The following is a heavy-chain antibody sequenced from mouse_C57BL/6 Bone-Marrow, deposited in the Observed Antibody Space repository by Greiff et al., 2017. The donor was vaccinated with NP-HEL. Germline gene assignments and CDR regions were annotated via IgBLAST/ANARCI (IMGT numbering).Heavy chain of an antibody. D-gene: IGHD2-2*01. CDR2: IHPNSGST. CDR1: GYTFTSYW. J-gene: IGHJ2*01. V-gene: IGHV1-64*01. CDR3: ASYGFYY. Sequence: QVQLQQSGAELVKPGASVKLSCKASGYTFTSYWMPWVKQTPGQGLEWIGMIHPNSGSTNYNEKFKSKATLTVDKSSSTAYMQLSRLTSEDSAVYSCASYGFYYWGQGTTLTVSS.